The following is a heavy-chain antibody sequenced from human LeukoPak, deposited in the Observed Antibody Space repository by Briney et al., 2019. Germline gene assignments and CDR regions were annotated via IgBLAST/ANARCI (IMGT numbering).Heavy chain of an antibody. Sequence: PSETLSLTCTISGGSISTYHYYWAWIRQSPGKGLEWIGSISHSGSTHYNPSLKSRVTISVDTSKNQFSLKLSSVTAADTAVYYCARVNTMVRGVTALLDYWGQGTLVTVSS. J-gene: IGHJ4*02. V-gene: IGHV4-39*07. CDR2: ISHSGST. D-gene: IGHD3-10*01. CDR1: GGSISTYHYY. CDR3: ARVNTMVRGVTALLDY.